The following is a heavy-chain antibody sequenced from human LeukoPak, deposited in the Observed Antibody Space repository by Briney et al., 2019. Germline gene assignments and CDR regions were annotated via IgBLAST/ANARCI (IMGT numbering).Heavy chain of an antibody. D-gene: IGHD3-22*01. V-gene: IGHV3-23*01. Sequence: PGGSLRLSCAASGFTFSSYAMSWVCQAPGKGLEWVSAISGSGGSTYYADSVKGRFTISRDNSKNTLYLQMNSLRAEDTAVYYCARHYYDSSGYYYVPFDYWGQGTLVTVSS. CDR1: GFTFSSYA. J-gene: IGHJ4*02. CDR2: ISGSGGST. CDR3: ARHYYDSSGYYYVPFDY.